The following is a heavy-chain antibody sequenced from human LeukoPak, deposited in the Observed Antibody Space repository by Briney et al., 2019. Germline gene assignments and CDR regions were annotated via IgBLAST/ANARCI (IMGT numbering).Heavy chain of an antibody. CDR3: ARVAYSNYYYYYMDV. CDR2: IIPIFGTA. CDR1: GGTFSSYA. Sequence: ASVKVSCKASGGTFSSYAISWVRQAPGQGLEWMGGIIPIFGTANYAQKFQGRVTITTDESTSTAYMELSSLRSEDTAVYYCARVAYSNYYYYYMDVWGKGTTVTVSS. D-gene: IGHD4-11*01. J-gene: IGHJ6*03. V-gene: IGHV1-69*05.